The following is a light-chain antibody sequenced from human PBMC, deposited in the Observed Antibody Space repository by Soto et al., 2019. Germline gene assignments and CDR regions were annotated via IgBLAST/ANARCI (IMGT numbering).Light chain of an antibody. J-gene: IGLJ2*01. CDR3: ATWDSKLSAVV. CDR2: DNS. CDR1: SSNIGDNF. V-gene: IGLV1-51*01. Sequence: QSVSTQPPSMSAAPGQKVPISCSGSSSNIGDNFVSWYQHLPGTAPKLLIFDNSQRPSEIPDRFFGSKSGTIATLAITGPQTGDEAVYYCATWDSKLSAVVFGGGTKLTVL.